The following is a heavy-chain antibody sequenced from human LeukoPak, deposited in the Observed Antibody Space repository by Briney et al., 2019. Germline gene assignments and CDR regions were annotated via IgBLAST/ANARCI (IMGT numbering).Heavy chain of an antibody. V-gene: IGHV1-2*06. Sequence: ASVKVSCKASGYTFTGYYMHWVRQAPGQGLEWMGRLNPHSGGTTYAQKFQGRVTMTRDTSINTAYMDLSRLTFDDTAVYYCASNIDDAAFDIWGQGTMVTVSS. J-gene: IGHJ3*02. CDR3: ASNIDDAAFDI. CDR1: GYTFTGYY. D-gene: IGHD3-16*01. CDR2: LNPHSGGT.